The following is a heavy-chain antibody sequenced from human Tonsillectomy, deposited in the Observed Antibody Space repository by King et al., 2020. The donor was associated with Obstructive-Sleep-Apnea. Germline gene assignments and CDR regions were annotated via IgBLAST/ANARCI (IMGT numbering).Heavy chain of an antibody. CDR1: GFTFSSYW. V-gene: IGHV3-74*01. D-gene: IGHD3-22*01. J-gene: IGHJ4*02. CDR3: ARARWYYDSPEPLWD. CDR2: INSEGSST. Sequence: VQLVESGGGLVQPGGSLRLSCAASGFTFSSYWMHWVRQAPGKGLVWVSRINSEGSSTNYADSVKGRFTISRDNAKNTLYLQMNSLRAEDTAVYYCARARWYYDSPEPLWDWGQGTLVTVSS.